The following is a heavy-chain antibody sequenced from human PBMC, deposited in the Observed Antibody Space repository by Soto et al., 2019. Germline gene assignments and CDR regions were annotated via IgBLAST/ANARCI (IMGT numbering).Heavy chain of an antibody. Sequence: PSETLSLTCAVSGYSISSGYYWGWIRQPPGKGLEWIGSIYHSGSTYYNPSLKSRVTISVDTSKNQFSLKLSSVTAADTAVYYCARTIGIFGAHDYWGQGTLVTVS. CDR1: GYSISSGYY. J-gene: IGHJ4*02. D-gene: IGHD3-3*01. V-gene: IGHV4-38-2*01. CDR2: IYHSGST. CDR3: ARTIGIFGAHDY.